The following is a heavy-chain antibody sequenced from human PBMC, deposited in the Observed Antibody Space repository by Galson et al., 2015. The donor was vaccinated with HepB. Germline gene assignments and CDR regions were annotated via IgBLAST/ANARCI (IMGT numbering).Heavy chain of an antibody. CDR2: IIPIFGTA. Sequence: SVKVSCKASGGTFSTYAISWVRQAPGQGLEWMGGIIPIFGTASYAQKFQGRVTITADESTSTAYMELSSLRSEDTAVYYCARDPTLIRSRGWFDPWAREPWSPSPQ. CDR3: ARDPTLIRSRGWFDP. D-gene: IGHD3-10*01. V-gene: IGHV1-69*13. CDR1: GGTFSTYA. J-gene: IGHJ5*02.